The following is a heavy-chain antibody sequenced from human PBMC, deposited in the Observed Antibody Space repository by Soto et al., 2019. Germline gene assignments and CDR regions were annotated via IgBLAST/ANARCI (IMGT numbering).Heavy chain of an antibody. V-gene: IGHV4-30-2*01. CDR1: GGSISSGGYS. CDR3: ARVGSSGWYLDY. J-gene: IGHJ4*02. Sequence: PSETLSLTCAVSGGSISSGGYSWSWIRQPPGKGLEWIGYIYHSGSTYYNPSLKSRVTISVDRSKNQFSLKLSSVTAADTAVYYCARVGSSGWYLDYWGQGTLVTVSS. D-gene: IGHD6-19*01. CDR2: IYHSGST.